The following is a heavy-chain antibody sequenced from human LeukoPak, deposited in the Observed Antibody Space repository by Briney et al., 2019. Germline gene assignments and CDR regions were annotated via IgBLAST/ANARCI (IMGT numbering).Heavy chain of an antibody. CDR1: GCTFTSYD. D-gene: IGHD3-10*01. CDR2: MNPNSGNT. J-gene: IGHJ4*02. Sequence: ASVKVSCKASGCTFTSYDINWVRQATGQGLEWMGWMNPNSGNTGYAQKFQGRVTMTRNTSISTAYMELSSLRSEDTAVYYCARVGISYYYGSGSYSDYWGQGTLVTVSS. V-gene: IGHV1-8*01. CDR3: ARVGISYYYGSGSYSDY.